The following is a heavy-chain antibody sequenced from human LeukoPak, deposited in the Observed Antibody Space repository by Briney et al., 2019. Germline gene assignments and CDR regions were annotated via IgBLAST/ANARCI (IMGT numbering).Heavy chain of an antibody. Sequence: SETLSLTCTVSGGSISSGGYYWSWIRQHPGKGLEWIGYIYYSGSTYYNPSLKSRVTISVDTSKNQFSLKLSSVTAADTAVYYCARSARPYGMDVWGQGTTVTVSS. J-gene: IGHJ6*02. V-gene: IGHV4-31*03. CDR2: IYYSGST. CDR1: GGSISSGGYY. CDR3: ARSARPYGMDV.